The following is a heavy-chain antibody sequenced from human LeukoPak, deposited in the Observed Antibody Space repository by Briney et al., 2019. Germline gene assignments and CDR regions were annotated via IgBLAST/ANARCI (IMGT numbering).Heavy chain of an antibody. CDR1: GFTFSDYA. CDR2: VTYSGAPT. Sequence: PGGSLRLSCAASGFTFSDYAMSWVRQAPGKGLEWVSAVTYSGAPTYYADSVKGRFTISRDTPKNTLYLQMNSLRVGDTAVYYCTRLGDYSEAGGYWGQGTLVTVSS. D-gene: IGHD4-11*01. J-gene: IGHJ4*02. CDR3: TRLGDYSEAGGY. V-gene: IGHV3-23*01.